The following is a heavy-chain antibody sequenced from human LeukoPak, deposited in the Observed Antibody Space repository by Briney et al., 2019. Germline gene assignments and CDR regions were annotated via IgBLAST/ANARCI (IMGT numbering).Heavy chain of an antibody. Sequence: GGSLRLSCAASGFTFPTYAMSWVRQAPGKGLEWVSAISGSGGSTYFADSVKGRFTISRDNSKDTLYLQMNSLRDEDTAIYYCAKYCIGTRSCPVTYGMDVWGKGTTVTVSS. V-gene: IGHV3-23*01. CDR3: AKYCIGTRSCPVTYGMDV. J-gene: IGHJ6*04. D-gene: IGHD2-2*01. CDR1: GFTFPTYA. CDR2: ISGSGGST.